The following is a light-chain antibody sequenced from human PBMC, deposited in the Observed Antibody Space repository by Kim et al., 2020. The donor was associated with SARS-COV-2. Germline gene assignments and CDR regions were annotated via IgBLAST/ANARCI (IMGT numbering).Light chain of an antibody. V-gene: IGLV3-1*01. CDR1: NLGDKY. CDR3: QAWDSSLNYV. CDR2: QDT. Sequence: SYELTQPPSVSVSPGQTATITCSGDNLGDKYACWYQQKPGQSPVLVIYQDTRRPSGIPERFSGSNSGNTATLTISGTQAMDEADYYCQAWDSSLNYVFGTGTQLTVL. J-gene: IGLJ1*01.